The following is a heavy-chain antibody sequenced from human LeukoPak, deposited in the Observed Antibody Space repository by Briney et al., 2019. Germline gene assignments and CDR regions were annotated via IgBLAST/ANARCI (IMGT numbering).Heavy chain of an antibody. D-gene: IGHD6-13*01. J-gene: IGHJ4*02. Sequence: GGSLRLSCAASGFTFGSSPMSWVRQAPGKGPEWVTTFSRNGHDTYYADSVKGRFTIFRDNSKNILYLQMNSLSAEDTAVYYCAKGSLGSWYSFDSWGQGTLVTVSS. CDR1: GFTFGSSP. CDR3: AKGSLGSWYSFDS. CDR2: FSRNGHDT. V-gene: IGHV3-23*01.